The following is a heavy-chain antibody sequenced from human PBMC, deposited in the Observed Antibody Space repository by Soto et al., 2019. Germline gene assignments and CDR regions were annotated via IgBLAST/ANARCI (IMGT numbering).Heavy chain of an antibody. J-gene: IGHJ4*02. CDR2: ISGSGGST. D-gene: IGHD2-21*02. CDR3: AKEGGDHHYPLDY. Sequence: EVQLLESGGGLVQPGGSLRLSCAASGFTFSSYAMSWVRQAPGKGLEWASAISGSGGSTYYADSVKGRFTISGDNSKNTQYLQMNSLRAEDTAVYYCAKEGGDHHYPLDYWGQGTLVTVSS. V-gene: IGHV3-23*01. CDR1: GFTFSSYA.